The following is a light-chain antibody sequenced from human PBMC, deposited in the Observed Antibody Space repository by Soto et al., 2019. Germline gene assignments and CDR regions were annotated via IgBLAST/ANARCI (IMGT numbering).Light chain of an antibody. CDR2: GAS. J-gene: IGKJ1*01. CDR1: QSVSNNY. Sequence: EIVMTQSPAILSVSPGERATLSCRASQSVSNNYLAWYQQKPGQAPRLLIYGASNRATGIPARFSGSGSGTDFTLTISDLEPEDFAVYYCQQHSHWPPWTFGQGTKVDIK. CDR3: QQHSHWPPWT. V-gene: IGKV3-11*01.